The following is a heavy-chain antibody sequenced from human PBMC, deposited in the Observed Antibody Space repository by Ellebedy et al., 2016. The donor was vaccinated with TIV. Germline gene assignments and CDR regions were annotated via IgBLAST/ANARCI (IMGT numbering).Heavy chain of an antibody. J-gene: IGHJ4*02. CDR2: ISTNSGYI. Sequence: GESLKISXAASGFVFSTYSMNWVRQAPGKGLEWVSSISTNSGYIYSADSVKDRFTISRDNAKNSLYLQMNSLRAEDTAVYYCASLGYYDGAGSPLDYWGQGTLVTVSS. CDR1: GFVFSTYS. V-gene: IGHV3-21*04. CDR3: ASLGYYDGAGSPLDY. D-gene: IGHD3-22*01.